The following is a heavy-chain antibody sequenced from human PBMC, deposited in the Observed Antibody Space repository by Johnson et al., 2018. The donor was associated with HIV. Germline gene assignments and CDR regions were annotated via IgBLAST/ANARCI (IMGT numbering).Heavy chain of an antibody. Sequence: VQLVESGGGLVQPGGSLRLSCAASGFTVSSNYMSWVRQAPGKGLEWVSLIYSGDTTYYADSVKGRFTISRDNSKNTLYLQMNSLRAEDTAVYYCARMTTTVSHHDAFDIWGQGTLVTVSS. CDR1: GFTVSSNY. V-gene: IGHV3-66*01. CDR2: IYSGDTT. CDR3: ARMTTTVSHHDAFDI. J-gene: IGHJ3*02. D-gene: IGHD4-17*01.